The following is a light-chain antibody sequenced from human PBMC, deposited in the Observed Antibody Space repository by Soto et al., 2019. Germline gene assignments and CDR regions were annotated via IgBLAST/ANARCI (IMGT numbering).Light chain of an antibody. V-gene: IGKV1-33*01. CDR3: QYSRHLPL. Sequence: DIQMTQSPSSLSASVGDRVTITCRASQNIFSYLSWYQHKPGKAPKLLIYDAFNFETGVPSRFSGGGSGTHFSFTISGLQPDDVATYYCQYSRHLPLFGPGTKVDMK. CDR1: QNIFSY. CDR2: DAF. J-gene: IGKJ3*01.